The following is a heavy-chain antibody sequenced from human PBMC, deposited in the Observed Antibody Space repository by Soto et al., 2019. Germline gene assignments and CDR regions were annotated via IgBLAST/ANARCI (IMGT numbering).Heavy chain of an antibody. CDR3: ARDWTGGDSGYDGSLDY. J-gene: IGHJ4*02. CDR1: GYTFTSYG. V-gene: IGHV1-18*01. CDR2: ISAYNGNT. Sequence: ASVKVSCKASGYTFTSYGISWVRQAPGQGLEWMGWISAYNGNTNYAQKLQGRVTMTTDTSTSTAYMELRSLRSDDTAVYYCARDWTGGDSGYDGSLDYWGQGTLVTVSS. D-gene: IGHD5-12*01.